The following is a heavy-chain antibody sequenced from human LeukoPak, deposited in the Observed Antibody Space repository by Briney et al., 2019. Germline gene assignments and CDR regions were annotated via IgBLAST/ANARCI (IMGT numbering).Heavy chain of an antibody. CDR2: IYSGGST. CDR3: AIVRKGELPFDY. D-gene: IGHD1-26*01. CDR1: GFTFSSNY. J-gene: IGHJ4*02. Sequence: GGSLRLSCAASGFTFSSNYMSWVSQAQGKGLEWVSVIYSGGSTYYADSVKGRFTISRDNSKNTLYLQMNSLRAEDTAVYYCAIVRKGELPFDYWGQGTLVTVSS. V-gene: IGHV3-66*02.